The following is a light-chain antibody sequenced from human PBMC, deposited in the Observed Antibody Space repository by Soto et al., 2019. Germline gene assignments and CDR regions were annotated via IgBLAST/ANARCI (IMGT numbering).Light chain of an antibody. CDR2: AAS. J-gene: IGKJ4*01. CDR1: QSVAGSY. Sequence: DIVLTQSPGTLSSSPGERATLSCRAIQSVAGSYLAWYQHQRGQAPRLLIYAASSRATGIPDRFSGTGSGTDFTLTISRLEPEDFALYYCQQYGSAPLTFGGGTKVEIK. CDR3: QQYGSAPLT. V-gene: IGKV3-20*01.